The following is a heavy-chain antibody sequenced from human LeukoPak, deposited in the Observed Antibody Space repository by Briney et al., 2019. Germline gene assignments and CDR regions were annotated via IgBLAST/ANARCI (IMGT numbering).Heavy chain of an antibody. CDR1: GFTFSSYA. CDR3: ARGGSGHIFDI. D-gene: IGHD3-3*01. V-gene: IGHV3-23*01. CDR2: ISDSGGST. Sequence: GGSLRLSCAASGFTFSSYAMSWVRQAPGKGLEWASAISDSGGSTYYADSVKGRFTISRDNFKNPLYLQMSRLRAEDPAVYYCARGGSGHIFDIWRQGTMVTVSS. J-gene: IGHJ3*02.